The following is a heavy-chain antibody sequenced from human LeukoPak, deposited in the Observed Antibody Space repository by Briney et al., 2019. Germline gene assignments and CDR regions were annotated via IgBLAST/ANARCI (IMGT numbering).Heavy chain of an antibody. CDR1: GFTFSSYS. CDR2: ISSSSTI. CDR3: ARGGTSASLAY. V-gene: IGHV3-48*02. Sequence: GESLTLSCAASGFTFSSYSRNWVRQAPGKGLEWVSYISSSSTISYAHSLKGRFTISRDNANNSLYLQLNSLSDEDTAVYYCARGGTSASLAYWGQGNLGTVSP. D-gene: IGHD4-23*01. J-gene: IGHJ4*02.